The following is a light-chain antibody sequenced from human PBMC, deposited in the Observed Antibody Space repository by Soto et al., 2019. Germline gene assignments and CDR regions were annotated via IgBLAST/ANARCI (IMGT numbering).Light chain of an antibody. CDR1: QSIVSW. CDR3: QQYNTHSPT. V-gene: IGKV1-5*01. J-gene: IGKJ4*01. Sequence: DIQMTQSPSTLSSSVGDRVTITCRASQSIVSWLAWYQQKPGKAPKLLIYDASRLQIAVPSRFSGSGSGTDFTLTISSLQPDDFATYHRQQYNTHSPTFGGGTKVDIK. CDR2: DAS.